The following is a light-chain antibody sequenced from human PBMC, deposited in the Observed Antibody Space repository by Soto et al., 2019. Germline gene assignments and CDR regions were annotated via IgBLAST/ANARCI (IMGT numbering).Light chain of an antibody. CDR3: QQYGSSPIT. V-gene: IGKV3-20*01. CDR2: GAS. J-gene: IGKJ5*01. Sequence: EIVLTQSPGTLSLSPGETATLSCRASQSVSNSFLVWYQQKPGQAPRLLIYGASSRDTGIPDRISGSGSGTDFTLTISRLEPEDFAVYYCQQYGSSPITFGQGTRLEIK. CDR1: QSVSNSF.